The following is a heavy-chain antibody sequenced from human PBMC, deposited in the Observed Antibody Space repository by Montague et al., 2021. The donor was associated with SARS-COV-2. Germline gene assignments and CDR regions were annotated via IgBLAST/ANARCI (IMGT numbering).Heavy chain of an antibody. D-gene: IGHD3-10*01. V-gene: IGHV4-61*02. CDR2: IYTSGST. CDR1: GGSISSGSYY. J-gene: IGHJ6*02. Sequence: TLSLTCTVSGGSISSGSYYWSWIRPPAGKGLEWIGRIYTSGSTNYNPSLKSRVTISVDTSKNQFSLRLSSVTAADTAVYYCARVGVGTMVRGVIPAYYCYGMDVWGQGTTVTVSS. CDR3: ARVGVGTMVRGVIPAYYCYGMDV.